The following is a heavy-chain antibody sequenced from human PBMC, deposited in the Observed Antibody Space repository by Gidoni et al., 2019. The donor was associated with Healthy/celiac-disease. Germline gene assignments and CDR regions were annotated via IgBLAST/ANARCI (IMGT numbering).Heavy chain of an antibody. V-gene: IGHV1-69*01. CDR3: ARTIGSGRWMDV. CDR2: IIPIFGTA. J-gene: IGHJ6*04. CDR1: GGTFSSYA. D-gene: IGHD6-25*01. Sequence: QVQLVQSGAEVKKPGSSVNVSCKASGGTFSSYAIRWVRQATGQGLELMGGIIPIFGTANYAQKFQGRVTITADESTSTAYMELSSLRSEDTAVYYCARTIGSGRWMDVWGKGTTVTVSS.